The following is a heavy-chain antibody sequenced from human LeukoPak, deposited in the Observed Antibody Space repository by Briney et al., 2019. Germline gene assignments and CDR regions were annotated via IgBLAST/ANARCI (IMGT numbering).Heavy chain of an antibody. CDR3: TRDLDDGSGYYYFDS. Sequence: GESLRLSCAASGFTFTRYSMNWVRQAPGKGLEWVSSISSRSTYTDYIDSVRGRFTISRDNGKNSVYLQLNSLRVEDTAIYFCTRDLDDGSGYYYFDSWSQGTLVTVS. D-gene: IGHD3-22*01. V-gene: IGHV3-21*01. J-gene: IGHJ4*02. CDR2: ISSRSTYT. CDR1: GFTFTRYS.